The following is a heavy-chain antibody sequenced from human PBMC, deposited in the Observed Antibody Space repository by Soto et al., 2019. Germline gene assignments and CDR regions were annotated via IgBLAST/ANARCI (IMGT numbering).Heavy chain of an antibody. J-gene: IGHJ6*02. D-gene: IGHD2-2*01. CDR3: ARHSCISTSCDHERYYYGMDV. Sequence: GESLKISCKGSGYSFTSYWIGWVRQMPGKGLEWMGIIYPGDSDTRYSPSFQGRVTISADKSISTAYLQWSSLKASDTAMYYCARHSCISTSCDHERYYYGMDVWGQGTTVTVSS. CDR1: GYSFTSYW. V-gene: IGHV5-51*01. CDR2: IYPGDSDT.